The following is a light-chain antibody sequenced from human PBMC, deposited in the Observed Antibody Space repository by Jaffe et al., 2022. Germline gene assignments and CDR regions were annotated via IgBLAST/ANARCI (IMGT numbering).Light chain of an antibody. V-gene: IGLV2-14*03. CDR2: DVT. CDR3: SSYTGSSTSV. CDR1: SSDIGYYNY. J-gene: IGLJ3*02. Sequence: SALTQPASVSGSPGQSITISCTGTSSDIGYYNYVSWYQQRPGKAPTLMIYDVTNRPSRVSNRFSGSKSGNTASLTISGLQAEDEADYYCSSYTGSSTSVFGGGTKLTVL.